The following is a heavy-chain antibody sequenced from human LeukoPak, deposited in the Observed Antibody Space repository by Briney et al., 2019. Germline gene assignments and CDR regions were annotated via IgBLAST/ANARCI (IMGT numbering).Heavy chain of an antibody. Sequence: ASVKDSCKASGYPFTGYYIHWVRQAPGQGLEWMGWINPNSGGTNYAQKFQGRVTMTRDTSISTAYMELSRLRSDDTAVYYCATTFTGNYYGSGNPWGQGTLVTVSS. V-gene: IGHV1-2*02. CDR1: GYPFTGYY. J-gene: IGHJ5*02. D-gene: IGHD3-10*01. CDR3: ATTFTGNYYGSGNP. CDR2: INPNSGGT.